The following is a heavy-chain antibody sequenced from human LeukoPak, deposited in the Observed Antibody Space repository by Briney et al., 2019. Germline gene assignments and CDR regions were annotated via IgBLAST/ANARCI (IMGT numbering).Heavy chain of an antibody. J-gene: IGHJ4*02. D-gene: IGHD5-18*01. Sequence: PETLSLTCTVSGGSITIYYSSWVRHPPRKGLEWIGYIYYSGSTNYSPSLKSRDTLSVDTSKTQFSLKLSSVTAADTAVYYCARHGTNPAAMVPSTSTDFDYWGQGTLVTVSS. CDR1: GGSITIYY. CDR3: ARHGTNPAAMVPSTSTDFDY. CDR2: IYYSGST. V-gene: IGHV4-59*08.